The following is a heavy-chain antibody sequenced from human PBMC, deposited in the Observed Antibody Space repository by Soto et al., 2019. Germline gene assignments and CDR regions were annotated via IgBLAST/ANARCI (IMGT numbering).Heavy chain of an antibody. J-gene: IGHJ6*02. CDR3: ARIAAAGTSGYYYYGMDV. D-gene: IGHD6-13*01. CDR2: IYPGDSDT. Sequence: LKISCKGSGYSFTSYWIGWVRQMPGKGLEWMGIIYPGDSDTRYSPSFQGQVTISADKSISTAYLQWSSLKASDTAVYYCARIAAAGTSGYYYYGMDVWGQGTTVTVSS. CDR1: GYSFTSYW. V-gene: IGHV5-51*01.